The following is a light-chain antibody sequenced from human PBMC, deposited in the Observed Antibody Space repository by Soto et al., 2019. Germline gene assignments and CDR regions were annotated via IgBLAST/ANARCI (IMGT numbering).Light chain of an antibody. CDR2: SDN. V-gene: IGLV1-44*01. CDR1: TSNIGSSLINCSSNIGSNT. J-gene: IGLJ1*01. Sequence: QSVLTQPPSASGTPGQRVTISCSGSTSNIGSSLINCSSNIGSNTVNWYLQLPETTPKLLIYSDNHRPSGVPDRFSDSKSGTSASLAISGLQSEAEADYYCAACDDSLNGYVFGTGTKLTVL. CDR3: AACDDSLNGYV.